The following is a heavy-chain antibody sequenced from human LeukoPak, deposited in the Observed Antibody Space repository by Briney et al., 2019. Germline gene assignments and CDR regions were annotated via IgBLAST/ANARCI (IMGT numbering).Heavy chain of an antibody. V-gene: IGHV1-69*05. CDR2: IIPIFGTA. CDR3: ASSISVATIYFDY. Sequence: SVKVSCKASGGTFSSYAISWVRQAPGQGLEWMGRIIPIFGTANYAQKFQGRVTMTRDTSISTAYMELSRLRSDDTAVYYCASSISVATIYFDYWGQGTLVTVSS. D-gene: IGHD5-12*01. CDR1: GGTFSSYA. J-gene: IGHJ4*02.